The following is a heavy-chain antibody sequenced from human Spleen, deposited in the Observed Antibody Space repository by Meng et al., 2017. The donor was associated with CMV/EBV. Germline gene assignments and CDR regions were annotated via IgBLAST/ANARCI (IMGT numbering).Heavy chain of an antibody. V-gene: IGHV1-69*02. Sequence: SVKVSCKASEGTFSSYTISWVRQAPGQGLEWMGRIIPILGIANYAQKFQERVTITRDMSTSTAYMELSSLRSEDTAVYYCAAEADHTDDYGPGWGQGTLVTVSS. D-gene: IGHD4-17*01. CDR2: IIPILGIA. J-gene: IGHJ4*02. CDR1: EGTFSSYT. CDR3: AAEADHTDDYGPG.